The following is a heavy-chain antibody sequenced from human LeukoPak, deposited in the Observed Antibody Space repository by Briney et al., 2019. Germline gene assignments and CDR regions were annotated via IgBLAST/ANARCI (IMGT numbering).Heavy chain of an antibody. CDR1: GGTFSSYA. CDR2: IIPIFGTA. CDR3: ARDYGDYLFDY. J-gene: IGHJ4*02. Sequence: ASVKVSCKASGGTFSSYAISWVRQAPGQGLEWMGGIIPIFGTANYAQKFQGRVTITADEPTSTAYMELSSLRSEDTAVYYCARDYGDYLFDYWGQGTLVTVSS. D-gene: IGHD4-17*01. V-gene: IGHV1-69*01.